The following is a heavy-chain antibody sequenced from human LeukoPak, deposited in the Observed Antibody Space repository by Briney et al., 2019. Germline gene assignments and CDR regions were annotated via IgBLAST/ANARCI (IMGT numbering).Heavy chain of an antibody. J-gene: IGHJ4*02. CDR1: NGSIGSYY. CDR3: AREGARDDFVVVPAALDF. Sequence: PSETLSLTCTVSNGSIGSYYWTWIRQPAGKGLEWIGRRTGSTNYNPSLTSRVIMSVDTSKNQFSLRLTSLTAADTAVYYCAREGARDDFVVVPAALDFWGLGTLVTASS. D-gene: IGHD2-2*01. CDR2: RTGST. V-gene: IGHV4-4*07.